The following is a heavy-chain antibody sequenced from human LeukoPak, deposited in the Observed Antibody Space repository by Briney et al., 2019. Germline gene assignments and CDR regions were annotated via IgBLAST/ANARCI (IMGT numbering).Heavy chain of an antibody. CDR3: ARDWGSQRIIADY. Sequence: ASVKVSCKSSGYTFTTYGISWLRQAPGQGLEWMGWISPDKGKTDYAQNYQGRVTMTTDRSTTTAYMELRNLRSDDTAVYFCARDWGSQRIIADYWGQGTLVTVSS. CDR1: GYTFTTYG. J-gene: IGHJ4*02. D-gene: IGHD2-15*01. V-gene: IGHV1-18*01. CDR2: ISPDKGKT.